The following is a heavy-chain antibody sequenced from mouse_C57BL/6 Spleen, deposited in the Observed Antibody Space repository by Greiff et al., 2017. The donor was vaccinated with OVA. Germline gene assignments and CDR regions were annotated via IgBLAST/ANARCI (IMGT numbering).Heavy chain of an antibody. CDR2: IDPSDSYN. CDR1: GFTFTSYW. D-gene: IGHD2-1*01. V-gene: IGHV1-50*01. Sequence: VQLQQPGAELVKPGASVKLSCKASGFTFTSYWMPWVHQRPGQGLEWIGEIDPSDSYNNYTQKFKGKATLTVDTSSSTAYMQLSSLTSEDSAVYYCAREKGVGNHYFDYWGKGTTLTVS. J-gene: IGHJ2*01. CDR3: AREKGVGNHYFDY.